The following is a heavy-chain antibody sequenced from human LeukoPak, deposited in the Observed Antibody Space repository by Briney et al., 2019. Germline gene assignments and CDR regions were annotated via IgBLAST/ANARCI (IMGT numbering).Heavy chain of an antibody. CDR2: ISYSGTT. Sequence: PSETLSLTCTVSGXSISSSVYYWDWIRQPPGKGLEWIATISYSGTTYYNPSLKSRVTISVDTSKNQFSLKLRSVTAADTAVYYCARMCSSGDCFSAGADYWGQGTLVPVSS. J-gene: IGHJ4*02. CDR3: ARMCSSGDCFSAGADY. V-gene: IGHV4-39*01. D-gene: IGHD2-21*02. CDR1: GXSISSSVYY.